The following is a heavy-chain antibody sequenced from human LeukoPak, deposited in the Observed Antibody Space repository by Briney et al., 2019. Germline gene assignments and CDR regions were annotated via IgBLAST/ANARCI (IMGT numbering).Heavy chain of an antibody. D-gene: IGHD6-19*01. CDR3: ARGPVAGKGEIDY. CDR2: IWYDGSNK. Sequence: GRSPRLSCAASGFAFSSYGMHWVRQASGKGLEWGAVIWYDGSNKYYADSVKGRFTISRDNSKNTLYLQMNSLRAEDTAVYYCARGPVAGKGEIDYWGQGTLVTVSS. CDR1: GFAFSSYG. J-gene: IGHJ4*02. V-gene: IGHV3-33*01.